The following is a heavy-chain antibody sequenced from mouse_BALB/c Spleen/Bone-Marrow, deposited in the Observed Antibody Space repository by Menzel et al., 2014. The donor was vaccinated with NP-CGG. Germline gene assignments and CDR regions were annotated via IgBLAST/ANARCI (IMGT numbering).Heavy chain of an antibody. D-gene: IGHD3-3*01. CDR2: INPGSGGT. CDR1: GYAFTNYL. Sequence: VQLQQSGAELVRPGTSVKVSCKASGYAFTNYLIEWVRQRPGQGLEWIGVINPGSGGTNYNEKFKGKATLTADRSSSTAYMQPSSLTSDDSAVYFCARRDDAMDYWGQGTSVTVSS. V-gene: IGHV1-54*03. CDR3: ARRDDAMDY. J-gene: IGHJ4*01.